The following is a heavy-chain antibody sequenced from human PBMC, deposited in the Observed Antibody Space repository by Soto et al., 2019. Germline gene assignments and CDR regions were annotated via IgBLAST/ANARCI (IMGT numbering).Heavy chain of an antibody. CDR3: ARASEYDTSVYPPSFAP. J-gene: IGHJ5*02. CDR1: VASISSGGYY. D-gene: IGHD3-22*01. V-gene: IGHV4-31*03. CDR2: IYYSGST. Sequence: QVQLQESGPGLVKPSQTLSLTCTVSVASISSGGYYWSWIRQHPGEGLEWIGYIYYSGSTSYNPSLKCRLTSPVDTSKNQLPLELSSVAAADSAVYYCARASEYDTSVYPPSFAPGRQGIKVTVSS.